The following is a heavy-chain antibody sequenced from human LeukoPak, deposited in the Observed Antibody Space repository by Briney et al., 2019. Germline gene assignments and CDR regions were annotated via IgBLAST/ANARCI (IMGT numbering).Heavy chain of an antibody. CDR2: ISYDGSNK. D-gene: IGHD3-10*01. CDR3: ARDGYYGSGSYLYYFDY. V-gene: IGHV3-30-3*01. Sequence: GRSLRLSCAASGFTFSSYAMHWVRQAPGKGLEWVAGISYDGSNKYYADSVKGRFTISRDNSKNTLYLQMNSLRAEDTAVYYCARDGYYGSGSYLYYFDYWGQGTLVTVSS. J-gene: IGHJ4*02. CDR1: GFTFSSYA.